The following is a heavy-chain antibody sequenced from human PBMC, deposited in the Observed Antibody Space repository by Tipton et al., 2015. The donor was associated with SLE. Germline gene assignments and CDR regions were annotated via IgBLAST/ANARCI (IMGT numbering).Heavy chain of an antibody. CDR1: GFTFRNYA. J-gene: IGHJ3*02. D-gene: IGHD3-3*01. Sequence: SLRLSCAASGFTFRNYAMGWVRQAPGKGLEWVSAVYSGGNTYYGDSVKGRFTISRDNSKNTVHLQMNSLRVEDTAVYYCVRDIGAFDIWGQGTVVTVSS. CDR2: VYSGGNT. CDR3: VRDIGAFDI. V-gene: IGHV3-23*03.